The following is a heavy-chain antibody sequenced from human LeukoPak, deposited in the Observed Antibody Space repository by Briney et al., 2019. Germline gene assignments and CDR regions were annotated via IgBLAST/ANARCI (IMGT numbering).Heavy chain of an antibody. Sequence: SVKVSCKASGGTFSSYAISWVRQAPGQGLEWMGGIIPIFGTANYAQKFQGRVTITADESTSTAYMELSSLRSEDTAVYYCARYDSSGYYYVPGHAFDIWGQGTMVTVSS. D-gene: IGHD3-22*01. CDR2: IIPIFGTA. CDR3: ARYDSSGYYYVPGHAFDI. J-gene: IGHJ3*02. CDR1: GGTFSSYA. V-gene: IGHV1-69*13.